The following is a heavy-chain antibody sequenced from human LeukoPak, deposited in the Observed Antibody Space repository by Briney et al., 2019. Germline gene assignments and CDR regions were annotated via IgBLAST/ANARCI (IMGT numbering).Heavy chain of an antibody. Sequence: SETLSLTCAVYGGSFSGYYWSWIRQPPGKGLEWIGEINHSGSTNYNPSLKSRVTTSVDTSKNQFSLKLSSVTAADTAVYYCARAPRDGYNSYYYYYGMDVWGQGTTVTVSS. CDR1: GGSFSGYY. CDR2: INHSGST. J-gene: IGHJ6*02. D-gene: IGHD5-24*01. CDR3: ARAPRDGYNSYYYYYGMDV. V-gene: IGHV4-34*01.